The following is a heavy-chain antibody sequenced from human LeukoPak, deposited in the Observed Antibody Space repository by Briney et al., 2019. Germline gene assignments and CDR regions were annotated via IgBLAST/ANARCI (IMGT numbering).Heavy chain of an antibody. J-gene: IGHJ6*02. CDR1: GFTVSSNY. D-gene: IGHD3-22*01. CDR2: IYSGGST. V-gene: IGHV3-66*01. Sequence: GGSLRLSCAASGFTVSSNYMSWVRQAPGKGLEWVSVIYSGGSTDYADSVKGRFTISRDNSKNTVYLQMNSLRAEDTAVYCCARDGRYYDSSGYPYYYGMDVWGQGTTVTVSS. CDR3: ARDGRYYDSSGYPYYYGMDV.